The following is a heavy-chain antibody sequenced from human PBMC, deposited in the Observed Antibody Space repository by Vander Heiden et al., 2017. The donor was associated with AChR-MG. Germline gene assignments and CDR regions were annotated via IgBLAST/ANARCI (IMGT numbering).Heavy chain of an antibody. CDR2: INHSGST. J-gene: IGHJ4*02. Sequence: QVQLQQWGAGLLKPSETLSPTCAFYGGSLSGYYWSWIRQPPGKGLEWIGEINHSGSTNYNPSLKSRVTISVDTSKIQFSLKLSSVTAADTAVYYCARGRPPAGDWGQGTLVTVSS. CDR3: ARGRPPAGD. CDR1: GGSLSGYY. D-gene: IGHD7-27*01. V-gene: IGHV4-34*01.